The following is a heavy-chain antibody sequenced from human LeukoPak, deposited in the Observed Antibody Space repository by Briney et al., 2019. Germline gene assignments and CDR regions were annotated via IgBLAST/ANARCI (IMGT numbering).Heavy chain of an antibody. CDR2: ISSSGSTI. CDR3: ARDATYGSGSYYKGKFNWFDP. CDR1: GFTFSSYE. D-gene: IGHD3-10*01. V-gene: IGHV3-48*03. J-gene: IGHJ5*02. Sequence: PGGSLRLSCAASGFTFSSYEMNWVRQAPGKGLEWVSYISSSGSTIYYADSVKRRFTISRDNAKNSLYLQMNSLRAEDTAVYYCARDATYGSGSYYKGKFNWFDPWGQGTLVTVSS.